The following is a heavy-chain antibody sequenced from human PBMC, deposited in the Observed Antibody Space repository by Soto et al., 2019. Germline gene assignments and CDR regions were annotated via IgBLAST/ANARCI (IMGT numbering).Heavy chain of an antibody. V-gene: IGHV1-8*01. Sequence: ASVKVSCKASGYTFTSYVINWVRQATGQGLEWMGWMNPNSGNTGYAQKFQGRVTMTRNTSISTAYMELSSLRSEDTAVYYCARGVVRYNWFDPWGQGTLVTVSS. CDR2: MNPNSGNT. CDR1: GYTFTSYV. CDR3: ARGVVRYNWFDP. J-gene: IGHJ5*02. D-gene: IGHD2-15*01.